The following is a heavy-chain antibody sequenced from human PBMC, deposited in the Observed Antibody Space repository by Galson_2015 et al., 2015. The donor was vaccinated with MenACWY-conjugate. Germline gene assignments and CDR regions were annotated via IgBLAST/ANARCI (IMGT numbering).Heavy chain of an antibody. V-gene: IGHV4-31*03. J-gene: IGHJ6*02. CDR3: ARDRRDFGVFLPDFYNYGMDV. CDR2: IYHSGIT. CDR1: GDSISSGSYY. D-gene: IGHD3-3*01. Sequence: LSLTCTVSGDSISSGSYYWNWIRQQPGKGLEWIGYIYHSGITSYNPSLKSRITISKDTSKNHFSLRVSFVTAADTAVYYCARDRRDFGVFLPDFYNYGMDVWGQGTTVTVPS.